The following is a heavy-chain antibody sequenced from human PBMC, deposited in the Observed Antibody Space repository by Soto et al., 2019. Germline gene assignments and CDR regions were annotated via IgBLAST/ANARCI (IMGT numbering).Heavy chain of an antibody. CDR2: IYHTGST. V-gene: IGHV4-30-2*01. D-gene: IGHD5-18*01. Sequence: QLQLQESGSGLVKPSQTLSLTCVVSGGSINSGDYSWSWIRQPPGKGLEWIGYIYHTGSTSYNPSLKSRVPLSLDRSKSHFSLNLSSVTAADTAVYYCARVRGFNYGYSYFDYWGQGTLVTVSS. J-gene: IGHJ4*02. CDR3: ARVRGFNYGYSYFDY. CDR1: GGSINSGDYS.